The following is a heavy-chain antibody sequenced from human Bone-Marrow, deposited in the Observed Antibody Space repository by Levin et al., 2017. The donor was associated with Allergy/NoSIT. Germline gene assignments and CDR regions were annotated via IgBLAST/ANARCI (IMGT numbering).Heavy chain of an antibody. D-gene: IGHD4-11*01. Sequence: PGGSLRLSCAASGFTFSSFALHWLRHVPGKGLGWVAIISYDGRNQYYADSVKGRFTISRDNPRNMVYLQMNSLRGEDTGLYYCARVAWRYSNYNWFDPWGQGTQVTVSS. CDR1: GFTFSSFA. CDR2: ISYDGRNQ. V-gene: IGHV3-30*04. J-gene: IGHJ5*02. CDR3: ARVAWRYSNYNWFDP.